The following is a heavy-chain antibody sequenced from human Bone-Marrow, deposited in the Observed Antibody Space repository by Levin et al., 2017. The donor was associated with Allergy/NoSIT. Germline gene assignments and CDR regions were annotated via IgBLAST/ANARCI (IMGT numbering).Heavy chain of an antibody. CDR1: GYSFTSYW. V-gene: IGHV5-51*01. D-gene: IGHD5-18*01. J-gene: IGHJ5*02. Sequence: PGESLKISCKASGYSFTSYWIGWVRQLPGKGLEWMVIIFPSDSDTRYSPSFQGQVTISADKSISTAYLQWSSLKASDTAIYYCVRFSSAWGSYGPNPNHWGQGTLVTVSS. CDR3: VRFSSAWGSYGPNPNH. CDR2: IFPSDSDT.